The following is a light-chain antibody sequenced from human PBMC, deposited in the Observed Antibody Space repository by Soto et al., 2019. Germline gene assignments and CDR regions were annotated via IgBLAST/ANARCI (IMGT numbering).Light chain of an antibody. J-gene: IGLJ1*01. V-gene: IGLV2-8*01. CDR2: EVF. Sequence: ALTQPPTASGSPGQSVTISCTGTSSDVGGYNYVSWYQQHPGKAPKLMIYEVFKRPSGVPDRFSGSKSGNTASLTVSGLQAEDEADYYCSSYAGSNNFDVFGTGTKVTVL. CDR1: SSDVGGYNY. CDR3: SSYAGSNNFDV.